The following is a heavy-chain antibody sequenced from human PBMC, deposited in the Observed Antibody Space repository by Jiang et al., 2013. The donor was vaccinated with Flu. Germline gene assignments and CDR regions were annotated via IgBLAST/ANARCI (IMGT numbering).Heavy chain of an antibody. V-gene: IGHV4-31*02. CDR3: AREDNFYHHMDV. CDR2: VHYSGRT. J-gene: IGHJ6*03. Sequence: PGKGLEWIAYVHYSGRTDSSPSLRSRVDISMDAQKKQIFLNLDSVTAADTAVYYCAREDNFYHHMDVWGEGTTVVVSS.